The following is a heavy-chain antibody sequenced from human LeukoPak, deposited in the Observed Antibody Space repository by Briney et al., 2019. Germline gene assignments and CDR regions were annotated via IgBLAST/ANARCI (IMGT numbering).Heavy chain of an antibody. J-gene: IGHJ4*02. CDR3: ASGPFYYESTNY. CDR1: GFTFSSYA. Sequence: QARGSLRLSCAASGFTFSSYAMSWVRQAPGKGLEWVSAISGSGGSTYYADSVKGRFTISRDNSKNTLYLQMNSLRAKDTAVYYCASGPFYYESTNYWGQGTLVTVSS. V-gene: IGHV3-23*01. CDR2: ISGSGGST. D-gene: IGHD3-22*01.